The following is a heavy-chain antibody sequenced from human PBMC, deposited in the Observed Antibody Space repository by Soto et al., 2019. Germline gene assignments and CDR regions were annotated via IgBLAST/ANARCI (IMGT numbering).Heavy chain of an antibody. J-gene: IGHJ4*02. Sequence: QGQLVESGGGVVQPGRSLRLSCAGSGFPFTSYGMHWVREGPDKGLEWVAVISYDGSDKYYADSVKGRFTISRDNSKNMLYLQMNSLRPEDTALYYCVGGQYYFDYRGQGTLVIVSS. CDR2: ISYDGSDK. CDR1: GFPFTSYG. CDR3: VGGQYYFDY. V-gene: IGHV3-30*03. D-gene: IGHD3-10*01.